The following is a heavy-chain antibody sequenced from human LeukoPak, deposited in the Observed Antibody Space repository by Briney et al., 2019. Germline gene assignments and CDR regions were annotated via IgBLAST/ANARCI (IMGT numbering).Heavy chain of an antibody. J-gene: IGHJ4*02. D-gene: IGHD6-13*01. V-gene: IGHV3-23*01. CDR2: ISGSGGST. Sequence: GGSLRLSCAASGFTFSSYAMSWVRQAPGKGLEWVPAISGSGGSTYYADSVKGRFTISRDNSKNTLYLQMNSLRAEDTAVYYCAVPPSSSWYYFDYWGQGTLVTVSS. CDR3: AVPPSSSWYYFDY. CDR1: GFTFSSYA.